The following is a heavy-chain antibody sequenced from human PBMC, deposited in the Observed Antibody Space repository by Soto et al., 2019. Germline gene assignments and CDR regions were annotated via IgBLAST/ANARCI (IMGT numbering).Heavy chain of an antibody. CDR1: GFTFSTYV. CDR2: LSGDGTTT. CDR3: AKDITFDSSGYNY. Sequence: EVQLLESGGGLVQPGGSLRLSCTASGFTFSTYVMSWVRQAPGKGLEWVSSLSGDGTTTYYIDSVKGRVTISRDNSRNTLSLQMNSLRTADTAVYYCAKDITFDSSGYNYWGQGILVTVSS. V-gene: IGHV3-23*01. D-gene: IGHD3-22*01. J-gene: IGHJ4*02.